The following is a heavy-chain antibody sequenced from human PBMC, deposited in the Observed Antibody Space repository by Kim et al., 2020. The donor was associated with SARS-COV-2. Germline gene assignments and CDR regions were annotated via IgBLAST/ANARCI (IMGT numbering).Heavy chain of an antibody. J-gene: IGHJ4*02. Sequence: DPVKGRFTISRDTAKNTLYLQMNSLRAEDTAVYYCARRAYSSGWGYFDYWGQGTLVTVSS. D-gene: IGHD6-19*01. V-gene: IGHV3-74*01. CDR3: ARRAYSSGWGYFDY.